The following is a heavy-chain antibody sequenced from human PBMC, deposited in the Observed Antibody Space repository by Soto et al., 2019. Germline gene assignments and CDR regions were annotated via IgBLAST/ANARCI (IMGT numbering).Heavy chain of an antibody. D-gene: IGHD5-18*01. CDR3: ARFGRGFSSAFDFDY. Sequence: VQLVQSGAEVKKPGASVKVSCKASGYTFSNFGISWVRLAPGQGLEWMGWITAYNGNTHYAQNFQGRVTITTDTSTSTAYMDLRSLRSDDTAIYYCARFGRGFSSAFDFDYWGQGTLVTVSS. CDR1: GYTFSNFG. CDR2: ITAYNGNT. J-gene: IGHJ4*02. V-gene: IGHV1-18*01.